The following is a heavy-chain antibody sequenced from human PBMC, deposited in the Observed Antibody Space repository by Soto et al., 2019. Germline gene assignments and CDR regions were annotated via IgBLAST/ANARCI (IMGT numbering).Heavy chain of an antibody. CDR3: AREGGIVGAIDY. V-gene: IGHV3-15*01. J-gene: IGHJ4*02. D-gene: IGHD1-26*01. CDR2: IKSKTDGGTT. CDR1: GFTFSNAW. Sequence: PGGSLRLSCAASGFTFSNAWMSWVRQAPGKGLEWVGRIKSKTDGGTTDYAAPVKGRFTISRDDSKNTLYLQMNSLKTEDTAVYYCAREGGIVGAIDYWGQGTLVTVSS.